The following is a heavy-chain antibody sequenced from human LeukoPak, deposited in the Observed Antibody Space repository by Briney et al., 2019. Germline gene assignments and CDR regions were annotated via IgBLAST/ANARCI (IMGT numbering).Heavy chain of an antibody. D-gene: IGHD3-10*01. CDR3: ASTDYYGSFLDY. CDR2: IYYSGST. CDR1: GGSISSGDYY. V-gene: IGHV4-30-4*02. Sequence: SETLSLTCTVSGGSISSGDYYWSWIRQPPGKGLEWIGYIYYSGSTYYNPSLKSRVTISVDTSKNQFSLKLSSVTAADTAVYYCASTDYYGSFLDYWGQGTLVTVSS. J-gene: IGHJ4*02.